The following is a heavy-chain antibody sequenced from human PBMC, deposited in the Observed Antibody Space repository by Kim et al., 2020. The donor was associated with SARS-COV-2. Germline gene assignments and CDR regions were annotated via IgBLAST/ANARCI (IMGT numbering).Heavy chain of an antibody. Sequence: GGSLRLSCAASGFTFSSYGMHWVRQAPGKGLEWVAVISYDGSNKYYADSVKGRFTISRDNSKNTLYLQMNSLRAEDTAVYYCAKEDVWGSYRKDYWGQGT. D-gene: IGHD3-16*02. CDR1: GFTFSSYG. CDR2: ISYDGSNK. J-gene: IGHJ4*02. V-gene: IGHV3-30*18. CDR3: AKEDVWGSYRKDY.